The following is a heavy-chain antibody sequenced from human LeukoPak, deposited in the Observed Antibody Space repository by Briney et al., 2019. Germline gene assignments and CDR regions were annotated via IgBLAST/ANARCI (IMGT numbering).Heavy chain of an antibody. Sequence: GGSLRLSCAASGFTFSSYGMHWVRQAPGKGLEWVAFIRYDGSNKYYADSVKGRFTISRDNAKNSLYLHMNSLRAEDTAVYYCARDYGGSSPFDYWGQGTLVTVSS. CDR1: GFTFSSYG. CDR3: ARDYGGSSPFDY. CDR2: IRYDGSNK. D-gene: IGHD4-23*01. J-gene: IGHJ4*02. V-gene: IGHV3-30*02.